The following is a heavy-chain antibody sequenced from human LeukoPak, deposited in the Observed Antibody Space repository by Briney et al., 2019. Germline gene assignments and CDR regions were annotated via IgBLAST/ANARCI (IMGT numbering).Heavy chain of an antibody. CDR1: GFTFSSYG. CDR2: IWYDGSNK. Sequence: PGRSLRLSCAASGFTFSSYGMHWVRQAPGKGLEWVAVIWYDGSNKYYADSVKGRFTISRDNSKNTLYLQMNSLRAEDTAVYYCARDQARATGYPDYWGQGTLVTVSS. V-gene: IGHV3-33*01. D-gene: IGHD3-9*01. J-gene: IGHJ4*02. CDR3: ARDQARATGYPDY.